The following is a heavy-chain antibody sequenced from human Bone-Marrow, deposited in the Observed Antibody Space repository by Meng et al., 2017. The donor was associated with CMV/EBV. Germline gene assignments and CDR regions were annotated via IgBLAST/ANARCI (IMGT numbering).Heavy chain of an antibody. J-gene: IGHJ5*02. Sequence: SGPTLVKPTQTLTLTCTFFGFSLSTSGMCVNWVRQPPGKALEWLALIDWHDDKYYSTPLKTRLTIFKDTAKNQVVLTMTNMDPVDTTRYDCAVVCIATHHWGQGTLVTVSS. D-gene: IGHD6-6*01. CDR2: IDWHDDK. V-gene: IGHV2-70*20. CDR3: AVVCIATHH. CDR1: GFSLSTSGMC.